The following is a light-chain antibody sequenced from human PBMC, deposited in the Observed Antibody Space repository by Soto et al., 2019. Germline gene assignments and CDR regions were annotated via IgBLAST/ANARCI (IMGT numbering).Light chain of an antibody. V-gene: IGKV3-11*01. J-gene: IGKJ5*01. CDR2: GAS. CDR1: QSVSSY. Sequence: EIVLTQSPATLSLSPGERATLSCRASQSVSSYLAWYQQRPGQAPRLLIYGASNRAIGIPAGFSGSGPGTDFTVTMSSLEVEDFAVYYWQQCTDWPMTFGQGTRLEIK. CDR3: QQCTDWPMT.